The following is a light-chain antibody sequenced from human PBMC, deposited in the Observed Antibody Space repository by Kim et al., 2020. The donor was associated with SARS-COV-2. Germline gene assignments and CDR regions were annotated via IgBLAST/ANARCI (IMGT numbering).Light chain of an antibody. Sequence: LSPGESATLSCRARQSVSSSYLAWYQQKPGQAPRLLIYGASSRATGIPDRFSGSGSGTDFTLTISRLEPEDSAVYYCQQYGNLITFGQGTRLEIK. CDR2: GAS. J-gene: IGKJ5*01. V-gene: IGKV3-20*01. CDR1: QSVSSSY. CDR3: QQYGNLIT.